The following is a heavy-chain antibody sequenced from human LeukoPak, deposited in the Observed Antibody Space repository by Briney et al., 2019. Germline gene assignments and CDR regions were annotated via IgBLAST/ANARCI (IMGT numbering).Heavy chain of an antibody. Sequence: ASVTVSCKASGYTFTSHGISWVRQAPGQGLEWMGWISGYNVNTNYAQKFQGRVTMTTDTSTSTAYMELRSLRSDDTAVYYCARVVSGSGYSIYWGQGTLVTVSS. J-gene: IGHJ4*02. CDR3: ARVVSGSGYSIY. D-gene: IGHD3-3*01. V-gene: IGHV1-18*01. CDR2: ISGYNVNT. CDR1: GYTFTSHG.